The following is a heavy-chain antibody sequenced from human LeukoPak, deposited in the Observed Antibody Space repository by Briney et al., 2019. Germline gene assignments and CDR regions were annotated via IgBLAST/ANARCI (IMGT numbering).Heavy chain of an antibody. J-gene: IGHJ6*02. CDR3: ARVPPAYSGSYLYYGMDV. V-gene: IGHV4-34*01. D-gene: IGHD1-26*01. Sequence: PSETLSLTCAVYGGSFSGYYWSWIRQPPGKGLEWSGEINHSGSTNYNPSLKSRVTISVDTSKNQFSLKLSSVTAADTAVYYCARVPPAYSGSYLYYGMDVWGQGTTVTVSS. CDR2: INHSGST. CDR1: GGSFSGYY.